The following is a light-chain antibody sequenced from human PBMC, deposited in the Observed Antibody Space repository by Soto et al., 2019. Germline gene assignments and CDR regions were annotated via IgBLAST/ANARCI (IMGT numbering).Light chain of an antibody. J-gene: IGLJ1*01. CDR2: EVS. V-gene: IGLV2-14*01. CDR1: SSDVGAWNY. Sequence: SGVTQPASVSGSPGQSITISGTGTSSDVGAWNYVSWYQQHPGKAPKLMIYEVSSRPSGISSRFSGSKSGNTASLTISGLQAEDEAAYYCSSYTSTNTLYVFGTGTKFTVL. CDR3: SSYTSTNTLYV.